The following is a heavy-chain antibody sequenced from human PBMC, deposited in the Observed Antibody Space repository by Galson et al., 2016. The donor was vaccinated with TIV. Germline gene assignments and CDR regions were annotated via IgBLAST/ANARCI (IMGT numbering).Heavy chain of an antibody. CDR2: IRSKFYGGTT. D-gene: IGHD4-23*01. J-gene: IGHJ4*02. CDR3: ARDDFYGGNSFDL. Sequence: CASSGFNFGDYAMSWVRQAPGKGLEWVGFIRSKFYGGTTDYAASLKGRVTISRDDSKGIAYLQMISLKTEDTAVYFCARDDFYGGNSFDLWGQGTLLTVSS. CDR1: GFNFGDYA. V-gene: IGHV3-49*04.